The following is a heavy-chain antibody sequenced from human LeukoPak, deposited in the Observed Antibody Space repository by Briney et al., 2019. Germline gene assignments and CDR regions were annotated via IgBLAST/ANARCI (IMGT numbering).Heavy chain of an antibody. CDR1: GFTFSDYY. CDR3: ARVGPVTMIVVVTHFDY. Sequence: GGSLRLSCAASGFTFSDYYMSWIRQAPGKGLEWVSYISSSGSTIYYADSVKGRFTISRDNAKNSLYLQMNSLRAEGTAVYYCARVGPVTMIVVVTHFDYWGQGTLVTVSS. CDR2: ISSSGSTI. V-gene: IGHV3-11*01. J-gene: IGHJ4*02. D-gene: IGHD3-22*01.